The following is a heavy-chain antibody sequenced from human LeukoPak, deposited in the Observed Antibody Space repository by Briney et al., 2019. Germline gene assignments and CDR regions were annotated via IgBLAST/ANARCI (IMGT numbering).Heavy chain of an antibody. J-gene: IGHJ4*02. V-gene: IGHV3-21*04. D-gene: IGHD2-21*02. CDR2: ITSSSTYK. Sequence: PGGSLRLSCAASGFTFSRYSMNWVRRAPGKGLEWVSSITSSSTYKYYADSVKGRFTISRDNAKNSLYLQMNSLRVDDTGIYYCARDQRGVTGLRDFDYWGQGTRVTVSS. CDR1: GFTFSRYS. CDR3: ARDQRGVTGLRDFDY.